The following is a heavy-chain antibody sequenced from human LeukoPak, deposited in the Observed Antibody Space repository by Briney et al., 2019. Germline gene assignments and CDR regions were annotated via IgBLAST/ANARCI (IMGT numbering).Heavy chain of an antibody. CDR2: ISGSGGST. CDR3: ARMGAAAGVYNRFDP. D-gene: IGHD6-13*01. V-gene: IGHV3-23*01. Sequence: GGSLRLSCAASGFTFSSYAMSWVRQAPGKGLEWVSAISGSGGSTYYADSVKGRFTISRDNSKNTLYLQMNSLRAEDTAVYYCARMGAAAGVYNRFDPWGQGTLVTVSS. J-gene: IGHJ5*02. CDR1: GFTFSSYA.